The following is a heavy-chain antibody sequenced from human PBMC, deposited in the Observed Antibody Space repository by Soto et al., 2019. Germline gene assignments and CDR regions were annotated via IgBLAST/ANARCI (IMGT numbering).Heavy chain of an antibody. CDR3: AKSPTDSTVTTFKGTKNWCDP. Sequence: EVQLLESGGGLVQPGGSLRLSCAASGFTFSSYAMSWVRQAPGKGLEWVSAISGSGGSTYYADSVKGRFTISRDNSKNTLYLQMNSLRGEDTAVYYCAKSPTDSTVTTFKGTKNWCDPWGQGTLVTVSA. V-gene: IGHV3-23*01. D-gene: IGHD4-17*01. CDR2: ISGSGGST. CDR1: GFTFSSYA. J-gene: IGHJ5*02.